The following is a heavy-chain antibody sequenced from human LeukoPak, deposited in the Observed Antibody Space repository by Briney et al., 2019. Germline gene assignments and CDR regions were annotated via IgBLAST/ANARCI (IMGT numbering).Heavy chain of an antibody. CDR3: ASQVYYYGSGSYYRELLFDY. CDR2: IDPSDSNT. D-gene: IGHD3-10*01. Sequence: GESLKISCKGSGXSFTSYWSSWVRQMPGKGVEWMGRIDPSDSNTNYSPSFQGHVTISADKSISTAYLQWSSLKASDSAMYYCASQVYYYGSGSYYRELLFDYWGQGTLVTVSS. J-gene: IGHJ4*02. CDR1: GXSFTSYW. V-gene: IGHV5-10-1*01.